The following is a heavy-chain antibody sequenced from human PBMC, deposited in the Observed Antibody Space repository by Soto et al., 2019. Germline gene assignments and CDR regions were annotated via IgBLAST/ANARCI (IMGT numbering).Heavy chain of an antibody. D-gene: IGHD3-9*01. J-gene: IGHJ6*02. Sequence: QVQLQESGPGLEKPSQTLSLTCTVSGGSISSGGYYWSWIRQHPGKGLEWIGYIYYSGSTYYNPSLKSRVTISVDTSKNQFSLKLSSVTAADTAVYYCARTFDWALSEGMDVWGQGTTVTVSS. V-gene: IGHV4-31*03. CDR1: GGSISSGGYY. CDR2: IYYSGST. CDR3: ARTFDWALSEGMDV.